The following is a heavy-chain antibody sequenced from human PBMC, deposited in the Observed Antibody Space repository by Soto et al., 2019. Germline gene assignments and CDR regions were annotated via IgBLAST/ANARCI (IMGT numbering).Heavy chain of an antibody. CDR2: INYDGSST. V-gene: IGHV3-74*01. J-gene: IGHJ4*02. CDR3: ACYGSYMNYYFDY. Sequence: PGGSLRLSCAASGFTFSSYWMHWVRQTPGKGLVWVSRINYDGSSTRYADSVKGRFTISRDNAKNTLYLHMNSLRAEDTAVYYCACYGSYMNYYFDYWGQGTLVTVSS. D-gene: IGHD1-26*01. CDR1: GFTFSSYW.